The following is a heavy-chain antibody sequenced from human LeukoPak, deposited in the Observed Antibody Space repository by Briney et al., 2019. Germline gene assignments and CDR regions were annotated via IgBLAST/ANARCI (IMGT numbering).Heavy chain of an antibody. D-gene: IGHD3-10*01. CDR3: ARGPTMVRGVRTKWFDP. CDR1: GGSISGYY. CDR2: IYYSGIT. J-gene: IGHJ5*02. Sequence: SETLSLTCTVSGGSISGYYWSWFRQPPGKGLEWIGYIYYSGITNYNPSLKSRVTISVDTSKNQFSLKVSSVIAADTAVYYCARGPTMVRGVRTKWFDPWGQGTLVTASS. V-gene: IGHV4-59*01.